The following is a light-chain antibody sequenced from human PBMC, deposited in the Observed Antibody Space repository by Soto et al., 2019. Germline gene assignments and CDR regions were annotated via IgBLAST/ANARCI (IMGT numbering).Light chain of an antibody. CDR3: HQYNSWPPGT. Sequence: EIVLTQSPAILSVSPGERATLSCRASQSISRSLAWYQQKPGQAPRLLISDASTRATGIPARFSGSGSGTEFNLTISSLQSEDFALYYCHQYNSWPPGTFGQGTKVEIK. J-gene: IGKJ2*01. CDR2: DAS. V-gene: IGKV3-15*01. CDR1: QSISRS.